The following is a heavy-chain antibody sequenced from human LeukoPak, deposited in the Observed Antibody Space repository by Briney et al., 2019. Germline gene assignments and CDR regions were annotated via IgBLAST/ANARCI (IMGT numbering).Heavy chain of an antibody. V-gene: IGHV1-8*01. CDR2: MNPNSGNT. D-gene: IGHD3-3*01. J-gene: IGHJ6*02. CDR3: ARYYDFWSGYYTGYYYYGVDV. CDR1: GYTFTSYD. Sequence: ASVKVSCKASGYTFTSYDINWVRQATGQGLEWMGWMNPNSGNTGYAQKFQGRVTMTRNTSISTAYMELSSLRSEDTAVYYCARYYDFWSGYYTGYYYYGVDVWGQGTTVTVSS.